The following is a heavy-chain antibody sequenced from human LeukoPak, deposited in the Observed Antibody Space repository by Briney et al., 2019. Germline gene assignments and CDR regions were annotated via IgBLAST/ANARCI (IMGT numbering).Heavy chain of an antibody. Sequence: ASVKVSCKASGYTFTSYDINWVRQATGQGLEWMGWVNPNSGNTGYAQKFQGRVTMTRNTSISTAYMELSSLRSEDTAVYYCARGVYDILTGYADWFDPWGQGTLVTVSS. V-gene: IGHV1-8*01. J-gene: IGHJ5*02. CDR2: VNPNSGNT. CDR1: GYTFTSYD. D-gene: IGHD3-9*01. CDR3: ARGVYDILTGYADWFDP.